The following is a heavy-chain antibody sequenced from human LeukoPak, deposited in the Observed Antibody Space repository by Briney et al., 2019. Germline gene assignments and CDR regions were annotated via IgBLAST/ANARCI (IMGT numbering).Heavy chain of an antibody. Sequence: ASVKVSCKAPGYTFTGYYMHWVRQAPGQGLEWMGWINPNSGGTNYAQKFQGRVTMTRDTSISTAYMELSRLRSDDTAVYYCASVLEGAGAFDIWGQGTMVTVSS. V-gene: IGHV1-2*02. J-gene: IGHJ3*02. CDR3: ASVLEGAGAFDI. D-gene: IGHD3-3*01. CDR1: GYTFTGYY. CDR2: INPNSGGT.